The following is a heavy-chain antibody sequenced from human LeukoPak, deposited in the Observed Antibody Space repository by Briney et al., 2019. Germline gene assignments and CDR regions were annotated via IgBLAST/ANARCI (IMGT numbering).Heavy chain of an antibody. CDR2: ISAYNGNT. V-gene: IGHV1-18*04. J-gene: IGHJ4*02. Sequence: ASVKVSCKASGYTFTGYYMHWVRQAPGQGLEWMGWISAYNGNTNYAQKLQGRVTMTTDTSTSTAYMELRSLRSDDTAVYYCARVSSLSTFDYWGQGTLDTVSS. D-gene: IGHD3-16*02. CDR1: GYTFTGYY. CDR3: ARVSSLSTFDY.